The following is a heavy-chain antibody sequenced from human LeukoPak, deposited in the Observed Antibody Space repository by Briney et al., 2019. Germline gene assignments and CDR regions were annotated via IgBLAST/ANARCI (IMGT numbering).Heavy chain of an antibody. Sequence: GGSLRLSCAASGFTVNSNHMNWVRQAPGKALEWVSINYRDGNTFYADSVKGRFTISRDISKNTVYPQMNSLRPEDTAVYYCARGMSGPYYYGMDVWGQGTTVTVSS. J-gene: IGHJ6*02. D-gene: IGHD3-10*01. CDR1: GFTVNSNH. V-gene: IGHV3-53*05. CDR3: ARGMSGPYYYGMDV. CDR2: NYRDGNT.